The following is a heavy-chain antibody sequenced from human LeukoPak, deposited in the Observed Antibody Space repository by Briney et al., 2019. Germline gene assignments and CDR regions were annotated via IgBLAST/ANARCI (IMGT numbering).Heavy chain of an antibody. Sequence: PGGSLRLSCAASGFTLSSYSMNWVRQAPGKGLEWVSSISSSSSYIYYADSVKGRLTISRDNAKNSLYLQMNSLRAEDTAVYYCARDRIAGINWFDPWGQGTLVTVSS. CDR1: GFTLSSYS. J-gene: IGHJ5*02. CDR3: ARDRIAGINWFDP. V-gene: IGHV3-21*01. CDR2: ISSSSSYI. D-gene: IGHD6-13*01.